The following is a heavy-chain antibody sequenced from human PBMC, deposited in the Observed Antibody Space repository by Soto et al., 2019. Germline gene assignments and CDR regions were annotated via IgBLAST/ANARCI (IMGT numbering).Heavy chain of an antibody. Sequence: ETLSLTCAVSGYSISSGYYWGWIRQPPGKGLEWIGSIYHSGSTYYNPSLKSRVTISVDTSKNQFSLKLSSVTAADTAVYYCARDQGAYYDILTGYPPDYYYYGMDVWGQGTTVTVSS. J-gene: IGHJ6*02. CDR2: IYHSGST. CDR3: ARDQGAYYDILTGYPPDYYYYGMDV. D-gene: IGHD3-9*01. CDR1: GYSISSGYY. V-gene: IGHV4-38-2*02.